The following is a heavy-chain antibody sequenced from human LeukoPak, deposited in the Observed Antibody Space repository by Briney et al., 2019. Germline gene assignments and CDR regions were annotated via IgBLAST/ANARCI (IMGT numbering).Heavy chain of an antibody. CDR3: ARGPGLWFGTGNYFDY. J-gene: IGHJ4*02. D-gene: IGHD3-10*01. CDR2: IYTSGST. Sequence: SETLSLTCTVSGGSISSYYWSWIRQPAGKGLEWIGRIYTSGSTNYNPSLKSRVTMSVDTSKNQFSLKLSSVTAADTAVYYCARGPGLWFGTGNYFDYWGQGTLVTVSS. V-gene: IGHV4-4*07. CDR1: GGSISSYY.